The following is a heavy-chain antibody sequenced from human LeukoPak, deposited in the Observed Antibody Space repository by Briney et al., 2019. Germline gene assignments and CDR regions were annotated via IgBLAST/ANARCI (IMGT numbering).Heavy chain of an antibody. CDR2: INWNGGST. J-gene: IGHJ6*03. Sequence: AGGSVRLSCAASGFTFDDYGMSWVRQAPGKGLEWVSGINWNGGSTGYADSVKGRFTISRDNAKNSLYLQMNSLRAEDTALYYCARGSNYYYYYMDVWGKGTTVTVSS. V-gene: IGHV3-20*04. CDR1: GFTFDDYG. CDR3: ARGSNYYYYYMDV. D-gene: IGHD4-11*01.